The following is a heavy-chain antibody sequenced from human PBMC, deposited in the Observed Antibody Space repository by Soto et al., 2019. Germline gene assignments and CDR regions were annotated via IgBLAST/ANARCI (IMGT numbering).Heavy chain of an antibody. CDR1: GGSISSSSYY. Sequence: QLQLQESGPGLVKPSETLSLTCTVSGGSISSSSYYWGWIRQPPGKGLEWIGSIYYSGSTYYNPSLKSRVTISVDTSKNQFSLKLSSVTAADTAVYYCATTAHYTAMPYHYFDYWGQGTLVTVSS. J-gene: IGHJ4*02. V-gene: IGHV4-39*01. CDR3: ATTAHYTAMPYHYFDY. CDR2: IYYSGST. D-gene: IGHD5-18*01.